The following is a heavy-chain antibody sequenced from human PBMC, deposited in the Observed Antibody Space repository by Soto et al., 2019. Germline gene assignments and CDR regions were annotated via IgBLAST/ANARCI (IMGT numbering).Heavy chain of an antibody. J-gene: IGHJ4*02. CDR2: ISAYNGNT. Sequence: SVKLSCKASGYPFTSYGISWVRQAPGQGLEWMGWISAYNGNTNYAQKLQGRVTMTTDTSTSTAYMELRSLRSDDTAVYYCARVLGRGSGWYYFDYWGQGTLVTVSS. V-gene: IGHV1-18*01. D-gene: IGHD6-19*01. CDR3: ARVLGRGSGWYYFDY. CDR1: GYPFTSYG.